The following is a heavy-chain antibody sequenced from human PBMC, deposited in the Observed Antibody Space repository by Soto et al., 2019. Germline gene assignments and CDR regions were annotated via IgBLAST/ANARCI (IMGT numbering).Heavy chain of an antibody. CDR2: ISAYNGNT. CDR1: GFTFSSYT. J-gene: IGHJ5*02. CDR3: ARDPLYFGAVTKPRLDP. Sequence: QVQLVESGGGVVQPGRSLRLSCAASGFTFSSYTMHWVRQAPGQGLEWMGWISAYNGNTNYAQKLQGRVTMTTDTSTSTAYMELRSLRFDDTAVYYCARDPLYFGAVTKPRLDPWGQGTLVTVSS. V-gene: IGHV1-18*01. D-gene: IGHD3-3*01.